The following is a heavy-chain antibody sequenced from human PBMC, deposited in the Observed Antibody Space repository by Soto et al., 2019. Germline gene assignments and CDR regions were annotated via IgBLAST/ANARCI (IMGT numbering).Heavy chain of an antibody. CDR1: GGTFSSYA. D-gene: IGHD3-3*01. V-gene: IGHV1-69*06. CDR3: ASPYYDFWSGYPPFDY. J-gene: IGHJ4*02. CDR2: IIPIFGTA. Sequence: AASVKVSCKASGGTFSSYAISWVRQAPGQGLEWMGGIIPIFGTANYAQKFQGRVTITADKSTSTAYMELSSLRSEDTAVYYCASPYYDFWSGYPPFDYWGQGTLVTVSS.